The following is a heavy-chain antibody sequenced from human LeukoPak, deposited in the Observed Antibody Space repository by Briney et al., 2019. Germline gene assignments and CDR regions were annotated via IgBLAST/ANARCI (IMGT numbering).Heavy chain of an antibody. J-gene: IGHJ3*02. CDR3: ARKGLYYDFWSGYLKRGAFDI. Sequence: ASVKVSCKASGYTFTSYAMHWVRQAPGQRLEWMGWINAGNGNTKYSQKFQGRVTITRDTSASTAYMELSSLRSEDTAVYYCARKGLYYDFWSGYLKRGAFDIWGQGTMVTVSS. V-gene: IGHV1-3*01. CDR1: GYTFTSYA. CDR2: INAGNGNT. D-gene: IGHD3-3*01.